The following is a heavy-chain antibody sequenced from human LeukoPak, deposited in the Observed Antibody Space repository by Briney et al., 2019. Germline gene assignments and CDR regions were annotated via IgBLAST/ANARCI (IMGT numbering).Heavy chain of an antibody. CDR1: GFTFSSYW. V-gene: IGHV3-7*03. J-gene: IGHJ4*02. D-gene: IGHD6-19*01. Sequence: GGSLRLSCAASGFTFSSYWMSWVRQAPGKGLEWLADIKEDGSEKYYVDSVKGRLTISRDKAQNSLYLQMNSLRAEDTAVYYCARRRAGYYFDYWGQGTLVTVSS. CDR2: IKEDGSEK. CDR3: ARRRAGYYFDY.